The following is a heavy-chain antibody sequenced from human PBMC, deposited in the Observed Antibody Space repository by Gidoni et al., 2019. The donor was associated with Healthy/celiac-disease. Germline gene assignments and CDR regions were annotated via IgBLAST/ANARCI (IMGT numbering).Heavy chain of an antibody. D-gene: IGHD1-20*01. Sequence: QVQLVQSGAEVKKPGASVKVSCKASGYTFTSYGISWVLQAPGQGLEWMGWISAYNGNTNYAQKLKGRVTMTTDTSTSTAYMELRSRRSDDTAVYYCARDTRGITGEKGWYFDYWGQGTLVTVSS. CDR3: ARDTRGITGEKGWYFDY. J-gene: IGHJ4*02. V-gene: IGHV1-18*01. CDR2: ISAYNGNT. CDR1: GYTFTSYG.